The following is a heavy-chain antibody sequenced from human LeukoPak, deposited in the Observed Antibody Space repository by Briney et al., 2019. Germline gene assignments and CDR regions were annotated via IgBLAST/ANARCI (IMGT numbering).Heavy chain of an antibody. CDR2: IYPGDSDT. CDR3: ARGDASMATGFNY. V-gene: IGHV5-51*01. J-gene: IGHJ4*01. CDR1: GFTFTNYW. Sequence: KTGESLKISCQTSGFTFTNYWIGWVRQVPGKGLEWMGIIYPGDSDTKYSPSFRGQVTMSADKSTSTAYLQWGSLKASDTAMYFCARGDASMATGFNYWGQGTLVTVSS. D-gene: IGHD6-6*01.